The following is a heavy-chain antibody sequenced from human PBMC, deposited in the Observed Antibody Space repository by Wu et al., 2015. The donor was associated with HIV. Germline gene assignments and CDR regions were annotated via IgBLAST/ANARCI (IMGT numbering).Heavy chain of an antibody. CDR3: ARGIGYSGSYYFAEYFQX. V-gene: IGHV1-18*01. CDR1: GGASGGTFSSFSSHT. CDR2: INAFNGNT. D-gene: IGHD1-26*01. Sequence: QVQLVQSGAEVKKPGSSVKVSCQASGGASGGTFSSFSSHTINWVRQAPGQGLEWMGWINAFNGNTEYAQNLQGRVTMTTDTSTNTAYMELRSLRSDDTATYYCARGIGYSGSYYFAEYFQXWGQGTLVTVSS. J-gene: IGHJ1*01.